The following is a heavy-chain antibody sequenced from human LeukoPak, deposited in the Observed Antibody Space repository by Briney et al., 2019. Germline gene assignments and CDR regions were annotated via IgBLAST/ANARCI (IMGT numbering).Heavy chain of an antibody. V-gene: IGHV1-8*03. D-gene: IGHD2-2*01. CDR2: MNPNSGNT. J-gene: IGHJ4*02. CDR1: GYTFTSYD. Sequence: ASVKVSCKASGYTFTSYDINWVRQATGQGLEWMGWMNPNSGNTDYAQKFQGRVTITRNTSISTAYMELSSLRSEDTAVYYCARARKVPAAMRSYYFDYWGQGTLVTVPS. CDR3: ARARKVPAAMRSYYFDY.